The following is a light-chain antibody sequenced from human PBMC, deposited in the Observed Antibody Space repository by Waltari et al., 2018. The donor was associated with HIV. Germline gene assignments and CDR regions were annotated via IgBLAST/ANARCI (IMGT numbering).Light chain of an antibody. V-gene: IGLV3-9*01. CDR2: RDS. Sequence: SYELTQPLSVSVALGQTARITCGGNNIGSQNVHWYQQKPGQAPVLVIYRDSNRPSGIPERFSGSNSGNTATLTISRAQAGDEADYYCHVWDSSTVVFGGGTKLTVL. CDR3: HVWDSSTVV. CDR1: NIGSQN. J-gene: IGLJ2*01.